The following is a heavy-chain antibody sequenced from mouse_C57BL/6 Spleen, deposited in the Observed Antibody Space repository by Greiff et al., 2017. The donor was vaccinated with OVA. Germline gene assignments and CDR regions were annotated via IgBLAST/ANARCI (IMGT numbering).Heavy chain of an antibody. D-gene: IGHD1-1*01. V-gene: IGHV1-22*01. CDR3: AGVLAFACFAD. J-gene: IGHJ3*01. Sequence: VQLQQSGPELVKPGASVKMSCKASGYTFTDYNMHWVKQSHGKSLEWIGYINPNNGGTSYKQKFKSKATLTVNKSSSTAYMELRRLTSEASADSYCAGVLAFACFADWGQGTLVTGSA. CDR1: GYTFTDYN. CDR2: INPNNGGT.